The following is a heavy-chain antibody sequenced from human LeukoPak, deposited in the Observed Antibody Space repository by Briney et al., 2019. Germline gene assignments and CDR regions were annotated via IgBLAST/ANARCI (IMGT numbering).Heavy chain of an antibody. D-gene: IGHD1-26*01. CDR3: PRDKILEATPFDY. J-gene: IGHJ4*02. Sequence: PGGSLRLSCAASGFTFSSYWMSWVRQAPGKGLEWVANINQDGSEKYYVDSVKGRFTISRDNAKNSLYLQMNSLRAEDTAVYYCPRDKILEATPFDYWGKGPLVTVPS. V-gene: IGHV3-7*01. CDR1: GFTFSSYW. CDR2: INQDGSEK.